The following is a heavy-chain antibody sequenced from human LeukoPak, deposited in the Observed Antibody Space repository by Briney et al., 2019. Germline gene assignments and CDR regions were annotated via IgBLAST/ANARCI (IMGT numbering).Heavy chain of an antibody. CDR2: ISGSGGST. J-gene: IGHJ4*02. CDR3: AKDPSLGSSLLDY. Sequence: GGSLRPSCAASGFTFSSYAMSWVRQAPGKGLEWVSAISGSGGSTYYADSVKGRFTISRDNSKNTLYLQMNSLRAEDTAVYYCAKDPSLGSSLLDYWGQGTLVTVSS. CDR1: GFTFSSYA. D-gene: IGHD6-13*01. V-gene: IGHV3-23*01.